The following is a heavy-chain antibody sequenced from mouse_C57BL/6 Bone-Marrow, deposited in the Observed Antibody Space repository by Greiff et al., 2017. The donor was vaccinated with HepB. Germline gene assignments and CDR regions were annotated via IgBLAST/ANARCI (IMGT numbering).Heavy chain of an antibody. CDR3: ANVWLLRDYAMDY. CDR2: IYPRDGST. CDR1: GYTFTDHT. J-gene: IGHJ4*01. V-gene: IGHV1-78*01. Sequence: VQLQQSDAELVKPGASVKISCKVSGYTFTDHTIHWMKQRPEQGLEWIGYIYPRDGSTKYNEKFKGKATLTADKSSSTAYMQLNSLTSEDSAVYFCANVWLLRDYAMDYWGQGTSVTVSS. D-gene: IGHD2-3*01.